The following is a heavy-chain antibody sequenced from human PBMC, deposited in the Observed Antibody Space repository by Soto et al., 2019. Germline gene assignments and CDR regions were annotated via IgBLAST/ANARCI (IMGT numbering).Heavy chain of an antibody. D-gene: IGHD3-10*01. V-gene: IGHV4-39*07. CDR2: INYSGTT. CDR1: GGSISSSSYY. Sequence: ASETLSLTCTVSGGSISSSSYYWGWIRQPPGKGLEWVGSINYSGTTYYNPSLKSRVTILVDTSKNQFSLKLSSVTAADTAVYYCATYYYGSGSPRSPRGMDVWGKGTTVVVSS. J-gene: IGHJ6*03. CDR3: ATYYYGSGSPRSPRGMDV.